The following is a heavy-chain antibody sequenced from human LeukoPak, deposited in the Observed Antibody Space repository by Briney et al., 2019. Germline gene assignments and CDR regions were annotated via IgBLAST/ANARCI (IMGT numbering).Heavy chain of an antibody. CDR1: GGSISSYD. Sequence: SETLSLTSTVSGGSISSYDWSWIRQSPGKGLEWIGYIYHSGTTNYNPSLKSQVTISADRSKNQFSLKLTFVTAADTAVYYCARVRYGQAGFDYWGQGTLVTVSS. CDR3: ARVRYGQAGFDY. V-gene: IGHV4-59*01. CDR2: IYHSGTT. J-gene: IGHJ4*02. D-gene: IGHD5-18*01.